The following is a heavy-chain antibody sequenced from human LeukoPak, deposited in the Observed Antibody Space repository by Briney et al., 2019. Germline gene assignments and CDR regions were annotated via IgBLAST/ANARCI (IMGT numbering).Heavy chain of an antibody. CDR3: ARTCSSTSCFFPDY. CDR1: GYYINSNYY. Sequence: PSETLSLTCTVSGYYINSNYYWGWIRQPPGKGLEWIGSIYHSGITYYNPSLKSGVTISVDTSKNQFSLKLSSVTAADTAVYYCARTCSSTSCFFPDYWGQGTLVTVSS. V-gene: IGHV4-38-2*02. CDR2: IYHSGIT. D-gene: IGHD2-2*01. J-gene: IGHJ4*02.